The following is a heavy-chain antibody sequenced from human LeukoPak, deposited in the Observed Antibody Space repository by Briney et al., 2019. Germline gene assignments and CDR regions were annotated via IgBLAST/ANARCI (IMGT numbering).Heavy chain of an antibody. CDR2: IYSGGST. D-gene: IGHD2/OR15-2a*01. Sequence: GGYLRLSCAASGFTVSSNYMSWVRQAPGKGLEWVSVIYSGGSTYYADSVKGRFTISRDNSKNTLYLQMNSLRAEDTAVYYCARDLSRDGYIDYWGQGTLVTVSS. CDR3: ARDLSRDGYIDY. CDR1: GFTVSSNY. V-gene: IGHV3-66*01. J-gene: IGHJ4*02.